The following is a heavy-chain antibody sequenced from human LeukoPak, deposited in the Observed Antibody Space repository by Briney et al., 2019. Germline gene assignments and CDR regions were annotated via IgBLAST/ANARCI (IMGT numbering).Heavy chain of an antibody. CDR1: GFTFSSYA. V-gene: IGHV3-64*01. Sequence: GGSLRLSCAASGFTFSSYAMHWVRQAPGKGLEYVSAISSNGGSTYYANSVKGRFTISRDNSKNTLHLQMGSLRAEDMAMYYCARTYCSSTSCLVDYWGQGTLVTVSS. CDR3: ARTYCSSTSCLVDY. J-gene: IGHJ4*02. D-gene: IGHD2-2*01. CDR2: ISSNGGST.